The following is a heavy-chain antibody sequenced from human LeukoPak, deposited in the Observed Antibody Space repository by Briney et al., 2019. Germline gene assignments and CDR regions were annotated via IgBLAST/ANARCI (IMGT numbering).Heavy chain of an antibody. Sequence: QTSETLSLTCSVSGYSIRNGYHWGWIRQPPGKGLEWVSAISGSGGSTYYADSVKGRFTISRDNSKNTLYLQMNSLRAEDTAVYYCAKDGSRVAAAGINDYWGQGTLVIVSS. CDR2: ISGSGGST. CDR1: GYSIRNGYH. V-gene: IGHV3-23*01. CDR3: AKDGSRVAAAGINDY. J-gene: IGHJ4*02. D-gene: IGHD6-13*01.